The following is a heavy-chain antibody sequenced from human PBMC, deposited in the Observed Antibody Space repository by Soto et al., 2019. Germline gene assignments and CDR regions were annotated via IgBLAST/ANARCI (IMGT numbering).Heavy chain of an antibody. V-gene: IGHV1-46*01. Sequence: ASVKVSCKASGYTFTSYYMHWVRQAPGQRLERMRIINPSGGSTSYAQKFQGRVTMTRDTSTSTVYMELSSLRSEDTAVYYCARDGAVRRFLEWSHERYYYYYGMDVWGQGTTVTVSS. CDR1: GYTFTSYY. CDR2: INPSGGST. CDR3: ARDGAVRRFLEWSHERYYYYYGMDV. D-gene: IGHD3-3*01. J-gene: IGHJ6*02.